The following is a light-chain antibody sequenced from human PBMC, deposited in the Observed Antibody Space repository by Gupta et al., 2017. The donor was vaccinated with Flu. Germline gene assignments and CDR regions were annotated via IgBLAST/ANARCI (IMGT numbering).Light chain of an antibody. Sequence: DIQMTQSPSSLSASVGDRVTITCQASQDISNYLNWYQQKPGKAPKLLIYDASNLETGVPSRFSGSGSGTDFTFTIISLQPQDIATYYCRQDYNLALTFGGGTKVEIK. J-gene: IGKJ4*01. CDR3: RQDYNLALT. V-gene: IGKV1-33*01. CDR1: QDISNY. CDR2: DAS.